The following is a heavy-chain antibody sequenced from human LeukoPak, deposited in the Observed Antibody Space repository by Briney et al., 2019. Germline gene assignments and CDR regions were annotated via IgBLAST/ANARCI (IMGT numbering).Heavy chain of an antibody. V-gene: IGHV1-2*02. CDR2: INPNSGGT. Sequence: ASVKVSCKASGYTFSRHYLHSVRQAPGQGLEWMGWINPNSGGTNYAQKFQGRVTMTRDSSISTAYMELSRLRSDDTAVYYCAVVLTAAWGQGTLVTVSS. CDR1: GYTFSRHY. CDR3: AVVLTAA. D-gene: IGHD2-21*02. J-gene: IGHJ5*02.